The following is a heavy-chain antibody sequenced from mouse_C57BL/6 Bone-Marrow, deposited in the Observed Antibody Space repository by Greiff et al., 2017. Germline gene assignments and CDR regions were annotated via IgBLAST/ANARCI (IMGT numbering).Heavy chain of an antibody. J-gene: IGHJ3*01. CDR1: GYTFTSYW. D-gene: IGHD2-5*01. V-gene: IGHV1-7*01. CDR3: ANAYYSNYLFAY. CDR2: INPSSGYT. Sequence: QVQLQQSGAELAKPGASVKLSCKASGYTFTSYWMHWVKQRPGQGLEWIGYINPSSGYTKYNQKFKDKAKLTADKSSSTAYMQLSSLTYEDSAVYYCANAYYSNYLFAYWGQGTLVTVSA.